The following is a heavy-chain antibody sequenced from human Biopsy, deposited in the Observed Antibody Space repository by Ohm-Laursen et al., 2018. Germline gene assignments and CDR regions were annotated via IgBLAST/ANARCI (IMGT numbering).Heavy chain of an antibody. D-gene: IGHD3-22*01. CDR3: VRGVDYYDPYHYYALDV. CDR1: GESFNGYY. CDR2: INHSGRT. Sequence: SDTLSLTCAVYGESFNGYYWSWIRQTPGKGLEWIGEINHSGRTNYNPSLKSRFTISVDTSKKQFSLKVRSVTAADTAVYYCVRGVDYYDPYHYYALDVWGQGTTVTVSS. J-gene: IGHJ6*02. V-gene: IGHV4-34*01.